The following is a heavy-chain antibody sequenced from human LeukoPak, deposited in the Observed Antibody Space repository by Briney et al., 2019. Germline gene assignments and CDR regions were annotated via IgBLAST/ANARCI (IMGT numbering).Heavy chain of an antibody. Sequence: PSETLSLTCTVCGGSISSSSYYWGWIRQPPGKGLEWIGSIYYSGSTYYNPSLKSRVTISVDTSKNQFSLKLSSVTAADTAVYYCARKLITWYSSSWYGSWYFDLWGRGTLVTVSS. D-gene: IGHD6-13*01. V-gene: IGHV4-39*01. J-gene: IGHJ2*01. CDR2: IYYSGST. CDR3: ARKLITWYSSSWYGSWYFDL. CDR1: GGSISSSSYY.